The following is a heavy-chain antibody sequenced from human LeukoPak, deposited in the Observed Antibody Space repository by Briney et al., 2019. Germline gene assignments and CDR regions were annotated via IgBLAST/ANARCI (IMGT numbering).Heavy chain of an antibody. V-gene: IGHV3-48*04. CDR3: ARGFRVYRHQDAFDI. CDR1: GFTFSSYS. CDR2: ISSSSSTI. Sequence: PGGSLRLPCAASGFTFSSYSMNWVRQAPGKGLEWVSYISSSSSTIYYADSVKGRFTISRDNAKNSLYLQMNSLRAEDTAVYYCARGFRVYRHQDAFDIWGQGTMVTVSS. D-gene: IGHD3-10*01. J-gene: IGHJ3*02.